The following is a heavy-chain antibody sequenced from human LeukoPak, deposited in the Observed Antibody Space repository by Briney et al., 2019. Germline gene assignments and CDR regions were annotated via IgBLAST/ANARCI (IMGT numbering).Heavy chain of an antibody. J-gene: IGHJ4*02. Sequence: ASVKVSCKACGGTFSSYAISWVRQAPGQGLEWMGGIIPIFGTANYAQKFQGRVTITADESTSTAYMELSSLRSEDTAVYYCASSRGVTISLYFFDYWGQGTLVTVSS. CDR3: ASSRGVTISLYFFDY. CDR2: IIPIFGTA. D-gene: IGHD3-9*01. CDR1: GGTFSSYA. V-gene: IGHV1-69*13.